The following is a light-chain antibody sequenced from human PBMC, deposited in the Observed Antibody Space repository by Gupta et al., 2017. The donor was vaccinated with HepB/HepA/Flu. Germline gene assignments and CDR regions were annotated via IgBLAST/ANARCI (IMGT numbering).Light chain of an antibody. J-gene: IGKJ1*01. CDR2: AAS. V-gene: IGKV1-16*01. Sequence: DTQLTQSPSSVSASVVDRVIITCRASQDINNHLAWFQQKPGEAPKSLIYAASSLKSGVPSRFSGSASGTEFTLTISSLQPEDFGTYYCQQYNNYPLTFGQGTQVEIK. CDR1: QDINNH. CDR3: QQYNNYPLT.